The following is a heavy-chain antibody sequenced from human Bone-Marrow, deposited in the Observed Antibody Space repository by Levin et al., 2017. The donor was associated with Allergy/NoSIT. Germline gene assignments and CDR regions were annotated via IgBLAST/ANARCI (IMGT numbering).Heavy chain of an antibody. CDR1: GFTFSTYW. CDR3: ARRAPDYGSWSAFDI. Sequence: GESLKISCAPSGFTFSTYWMSWVRQAPGKGLEWVANIKKDGSERYYVGSVKGRFTISRDNAKNSLYLQMNSLRVEDTAVYYCARRAPDYGSWSAFDIWGPGTMVTVSS. J-gene: IGHJ3*02. CDR2: IKKDGSER. D-gene: IGHD3-10*01. V-gene: IGHV3-7*01.